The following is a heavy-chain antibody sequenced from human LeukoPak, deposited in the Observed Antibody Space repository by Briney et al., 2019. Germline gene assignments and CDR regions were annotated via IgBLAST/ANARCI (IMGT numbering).Heavy chain of an antibody. Sequence: PSETLSLTCTVSGGSIRSYYWSWIRQPPGRGLEWVGYTHYSGSTNYNPSLKSRVTISVDTSENQFSLKLSSVTAADTAVYYCARGLWFGDYYYYYMDVWGKGTTVTVSS. CDR3: ARGLWFGDYYYYYMDV. V-gene: IGHV4-59*01. J-gene: IGHJ6*03. CDR1: GGSIRSYY. CDR2: THYSGST. D-gene: IGHD3-10*01.